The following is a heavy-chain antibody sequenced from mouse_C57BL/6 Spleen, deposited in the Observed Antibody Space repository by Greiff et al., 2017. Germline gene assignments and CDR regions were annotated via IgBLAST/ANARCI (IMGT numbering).Heavy chain of an antibody. CDR3: ARSHYYGSSYGPPDY. Sequence: VQLQQPGAELVMPGASVKLSCKASGYTFTSYWMHWVKQRPGQGLEWIGEIDPSDSYTNYNQKFKGQSTLTVDKSSSTAYMQLSSLTSEDSAVYYCARSHYYGSSYGPPDYWGQGTTLTVSA. V-gene: IGHV1-69*01. J-gene: IGHJ2*01. CDR1: GYTFTSYW. D-gene: IGHD1-1*01. CDR2: IDPSDSYT.